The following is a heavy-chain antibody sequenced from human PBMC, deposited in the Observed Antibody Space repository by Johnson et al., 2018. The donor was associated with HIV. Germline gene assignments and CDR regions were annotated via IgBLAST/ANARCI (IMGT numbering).Heavy chain of an antibody. J-gene: IGHJ3*02. CDR3: AREELEPDVFDI. CDR1: GFTFSSYA. CDR2: ISYDGTNK. Sequence: QVQLVESGGGVVQPGMSLRLSCAASGFTFSSYAMHWVRQAPGKGLEWVALISYDGTNKYYADSVKGRFTISRYNSKNTLYLQMNSLRAEDTAVYYCAREELEPDVFDIWGQGTMVTVSS. D-gene: IGHD1-1*01. V-gene: IGHV3-30-3*01.